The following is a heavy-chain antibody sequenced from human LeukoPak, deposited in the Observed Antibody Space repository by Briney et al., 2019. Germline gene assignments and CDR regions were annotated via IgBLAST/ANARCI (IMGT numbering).Heavy chain of an antibody. CDR2: INGYSGDT. V-gene: IGHV1-18*01. CDR1: GYTLISYG. CDR3: ARAATWLDP. J-gene: IGHJ5*02. Sequence: ASVKVSCKASGYTLISYGLTWVRQAPGQGLEWIGWINGYSGDTQYAQKFQGRVTMTTDIVTSTAYMELRSLRSDDTAIYYCARAATWLDPWGQGTLVTVSS.